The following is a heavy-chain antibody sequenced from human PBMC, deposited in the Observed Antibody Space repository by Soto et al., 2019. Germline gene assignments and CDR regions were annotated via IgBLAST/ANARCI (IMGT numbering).Heavy chain of an antibody. J-gene: IGHJ5*02. V-gene: IGHV1-69*13. CDR1: GGTFSSYA. CDR2: IIPIFGTA. CDR3: AREANYGDSGLDP. Sequence: ASVEVSCEASGGTFSSYAISWVRQARGQGLEWMGGIIPIFGTANYAQKFQGRVTITADESTSTAYMELSSLRSEDTAAYYCAREANYGDSGLDPWGQGTLVTVSS. D-gene: IGHD4-17*01.